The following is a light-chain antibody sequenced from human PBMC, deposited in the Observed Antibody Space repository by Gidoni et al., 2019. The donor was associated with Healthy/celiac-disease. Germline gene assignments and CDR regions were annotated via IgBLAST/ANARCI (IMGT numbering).Light chain of an antibody. CDR2: GAS. J-gene: IGKJ1*01. CDR1: QSVSSN. CDR3: QQYNKWSPT. V-gene: IGKV3-15*01. Sequence: EIVMTQSPATLSVSPGERATLSCRASQSVSSNLAWYQQKPGQAPRLLIYGASTRATGIPARFSGSGSGTEFTLTIRSLQSEDFAVYYCQQYNKWSPTFGQGTKVEIK.